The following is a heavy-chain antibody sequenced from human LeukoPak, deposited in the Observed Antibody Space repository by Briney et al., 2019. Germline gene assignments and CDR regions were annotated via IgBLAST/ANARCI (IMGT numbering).Heavy chain of an antibody. D-gene: IGHD5-18*01. V-gene: IGHV1-2*02. Sequence: ASVKVSCKASGYTFTGYYMHWVRQAPGQGLEWMGWINPNSGGTNYAQKFQGRVTMTRDTSISTAYMELSRLRSDDTAVYYCARDLSRSVDTASYDAFDIWGQGTMVTVSS. CDR1: GYTFTGYY. CDR3: ARDLSRSVDTASYDAFDI. J-gene: IGHJ3*02. CDR2: INPNSGGT.